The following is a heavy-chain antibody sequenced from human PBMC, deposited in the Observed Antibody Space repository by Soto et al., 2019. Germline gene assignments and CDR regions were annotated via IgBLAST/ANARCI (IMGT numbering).Heavy chain of an antibody. CDR3: AGGGYYDSSGENPDAFDI. CDR2: IYYSGST. CDR1: GGSISEKY. J-gene: IGHJ3*02. Sequence: SETLSLTCIVSGGSISEKYWNWVRQPPGKGLEWIGYIYYSGSTNYNPSLKSRVTISVDTSKNQFSLKLSSVTAADTAVYYCAGGGYYDSSGENPDAFDIWGQGTMVTVSS. D-gene: IGHD3-22*01. V-gene: IGHV4-59*01.